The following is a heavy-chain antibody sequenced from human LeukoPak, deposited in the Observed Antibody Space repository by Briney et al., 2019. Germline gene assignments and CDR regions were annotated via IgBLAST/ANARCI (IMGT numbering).Heavy chain of an antibody. D-gene: IGHD4-11*01. Sequence: GGFPRLSPAAPWFSRSSNHMRMGRPAAGEGVEWVSVIYSGGSTYYADSVKGRFTISRDNSKSTLYLQMNSLRAEDTAVYYCARDYRSYGMDVWGQGTTVTVSS. CDR1: WFSRSSNH. CDR3: ARDYRSYGMDV. J-gene: IGHJ6*02. V-gene: IGHV3-53*01. CDR2: IYSGGST.